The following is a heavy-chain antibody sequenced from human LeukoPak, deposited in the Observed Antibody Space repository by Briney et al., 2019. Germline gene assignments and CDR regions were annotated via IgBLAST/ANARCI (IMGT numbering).Heavy chain of an antibody. Sequence: SETLSLTCSVSDDSITMYYWTWIRQPPGKGLEWIGEINHSGSTNYNPSLKSRVTISVDTSKNQFSLKLSSVTAADTAVYYCARVRGYSGYRIDAFDIWGQGTMVTVSS. CDR2: INHSGST. CDR1: DDSITMYY. CDR3: ARVRGYSGYRIDAFDI. D-gene: IGHD5-12*01. J-gene: IGHJ3*02. V-gene: IGHV4-34*01.